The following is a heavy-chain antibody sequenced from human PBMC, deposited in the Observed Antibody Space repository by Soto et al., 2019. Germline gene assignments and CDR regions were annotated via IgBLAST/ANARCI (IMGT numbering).Heavy chain of an antibody. V-gene: IGHV1-46*03. CDR3: ARFHRDALLWFGELLSYYFDY. Sequence: ASVKVSCKASGYTFTSYYMHWVRQAPGQGLEWMGIINPSGGSTSYAQKFQGRVTMTRDTSTSTVYMELSSLRSEDTAVYYCARFHRDALLWFGELLSYYFDYWGQGTLVTVSS. D-gene: IGHD3-10*01. CDR1: GYTFTSYY. J-gene: IGHJ4*02. CDR2: INPSGGST.